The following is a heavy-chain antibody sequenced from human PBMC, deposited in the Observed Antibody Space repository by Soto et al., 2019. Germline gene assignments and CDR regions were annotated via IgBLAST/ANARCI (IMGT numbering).Heavy chain of an antibody. CDR2: IYYTGTT. V-gene: IGHV4-59*01. J-gene: IGHJ4*02. D-gene: IGHD4-17*01. CDR1: GSPISSYY. CDR3: ARRYGASFDY. Sequence: SETLSLTCSVSGSPISSYYWGWFRLPPGQGLQWVGYIYYTGTTSYNPSLKSRVTISVDTSKNQFSLKLSSVTAADTAVYYCARRYGASFDYWGQGTLVTVSS.